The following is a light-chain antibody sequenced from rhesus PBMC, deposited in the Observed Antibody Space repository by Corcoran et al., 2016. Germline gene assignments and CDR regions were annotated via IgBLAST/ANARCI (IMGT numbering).Light chain of an antibody. CDR1: QGISSW. V-gene: IGKV1-22*01. Sequence: DIQMTQSPSSLSASVGDTVTITCRASQGISSWLAWYQQKPGKAPKLLIDKASRLQSGVPSRFSGSGAGTDFTLTISSLQSEYFATYYCQQYSSRPFTFGPGTKLDIK. CDR3: QQYSSRPFT. J-gene: IGKJ3*01. CDR2: KAS.